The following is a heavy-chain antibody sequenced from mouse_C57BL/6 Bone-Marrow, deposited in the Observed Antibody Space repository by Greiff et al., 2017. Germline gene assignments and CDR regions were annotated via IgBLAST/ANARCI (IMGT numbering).Heavy chain of an antibody. V-gene: IGHV1-55*01. Sequence: QVQLQQPGAELVKPGASVKMSCKASGYTFTSYWITWVKQRPGQGLEWIGDIYPGSGNTNYNEKFKSKATLTVDTSSSTAYMQLSSLTSEDSAVYYCAREGYYEGYFDYWGQGTTLTVSS. CDR1: GYTFTSYW. D-gene: IGHD2-3*01. J-gene: IGHJ2*01. CDR3: AREGYYEGYFDY. CDR2: IYPGSGNT.